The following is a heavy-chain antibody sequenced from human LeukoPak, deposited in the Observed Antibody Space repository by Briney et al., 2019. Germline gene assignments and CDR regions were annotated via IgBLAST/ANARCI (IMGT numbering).Heavy chain of an antibody. D-gene: IGHD2-21*02. CDR3: VREGNELLSKNFDY. V-gene: IGHV1-2*02. CDR2: INPHSGGT. CDR1: GFTFSGHY. J-gene: IGHJ4*02. Sequence: ASVKVSCKASGFTFSGHYTHWVRQAPGQGLEWMGYINPHSGGTSSPQKFQGRVTMTTDTSISAVYMELSSLTSDDTAMYYCVREGNELLSKNFDYWGQGSLVTVSS.